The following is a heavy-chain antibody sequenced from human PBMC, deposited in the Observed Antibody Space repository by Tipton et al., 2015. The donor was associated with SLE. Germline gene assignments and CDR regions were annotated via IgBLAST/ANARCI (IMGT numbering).Heavy chain of an antibody. CDR3: ARANWGSRSVLGAFDI. CDR2: IYTSGST. CDR1: GGSISTYY. V-gene: IGHV4-4*08. D-gene: IGHD7-27*01. J-gene: IGHJ3*02. Sequence: GLVKPSETLSLTCTVSGGSISTYYWSWIRQPPGKGLEWIGRIYTSGSTNYNPSLKSRVTISVDTSKNQFSLKLSSVTAADTAVYYCARANWGSRSVLGAFDIWGQGILVTVSS.